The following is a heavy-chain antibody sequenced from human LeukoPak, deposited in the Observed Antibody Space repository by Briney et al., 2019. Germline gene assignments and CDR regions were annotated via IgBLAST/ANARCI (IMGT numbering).Heavy chain of an antibody. D-gene: IGHD4-11*01. CDR3: AISNYGPYYYYGMDV. J-gene: IGHJ6*02. Sequence: GASVKVSCKASGGTFSSYAISWVRQAPGQGLEWMGGIIPIFGTANYAQKFQGRVTITADESTSTAYMELSSLRSEDTAVYYCAISNYGPYYYYGMDVWGQGTTVTVSS. CDR2: IIPIFGTA. CDR1: GGTFSSYA. V-gene: IGHV1-69*13.